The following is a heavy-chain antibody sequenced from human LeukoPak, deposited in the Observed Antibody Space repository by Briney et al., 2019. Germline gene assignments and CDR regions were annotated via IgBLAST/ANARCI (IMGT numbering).Heavy chain of an antibody. D-gene: IGHD2-15*01. Sequence: ASVTVSCKASGGTFSSYAISWVRQAPEQGLEWMGGIIPIFGTANYAQKFQGRVTITADESTSTAYMELSSLRSEDTAVYYCARADCSGGSCYSMAFDYWGQGTLVTVSS. J-gene: IGHJ4*02. V-gene: IGHV1-69*13. CDR3: ARADCSGGSCYSMAFDY. CDR1: GGTFSSYA. CDR2: IIPIFGTA.